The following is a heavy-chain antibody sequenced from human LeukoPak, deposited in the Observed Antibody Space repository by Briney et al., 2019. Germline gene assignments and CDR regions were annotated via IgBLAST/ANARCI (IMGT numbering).Heavy chain of an antibody. CDR1: GFPLSDAW. D-gene: IGHD2-8*02. CDR3: TRRAGGNLYDLDN. J-gene: IGHJ4*02. Sequence: GGSLRLSCAVSGFPLSDAWMNWVRQAPGKGLEWVSGVSGGGFDTYYTDSVKGRFTISRDNSKNMVYLQMNSLRAEDTAVYYCTRRAGGNLYDLDNWGQGTLVTVSS. V-gene: IGHV3-23*01. CDR2: VSGGGFDT.